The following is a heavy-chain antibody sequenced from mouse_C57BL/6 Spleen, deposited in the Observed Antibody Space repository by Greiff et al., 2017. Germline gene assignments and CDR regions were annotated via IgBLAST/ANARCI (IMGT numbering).Heavy chain of an antibody. Sequence: QVQLKQSGAELARPGASVKLSCKASGYTFTSYGISWVKQRTGQGLEWIGEIYPRSGNTYYNEKFKGKATLTADKSSSTAYMELRSLTSEDSAVYFCARYDGYEDYYYAMDYWGQGTSVTVSS. D-gene: IGHD2-3*01. V-gene: IGHV1-81*01. CDR1: GYTFTSYG. J-gene: IGHJ4*01. CDR3: ARYDGYEDYYYAMDY. CDR2: IYPRSGNT.